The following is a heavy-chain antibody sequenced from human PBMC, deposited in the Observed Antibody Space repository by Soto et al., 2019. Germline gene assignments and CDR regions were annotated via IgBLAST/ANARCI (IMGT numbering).Heavy chain of an antibody. CDR2: INYSGST. V-gene: IGHV4-59*01. CDR1: GGSIRNYY. CDR3: ARGRSYRDAFDI. J-gene: IGHJ3*02. Sequence: QVQLQGSGPGLVKPSETLSLTCTVSGGSIRNYYWAWIRQPPGKGLEVIGYINYSGSTTHNPSLKSRATISIDTSKNQFSLNLYSVTAADTALYYCARGRSYRDAFDIWGQGTMVTVSS. D-gene: IGHD1-26*01.